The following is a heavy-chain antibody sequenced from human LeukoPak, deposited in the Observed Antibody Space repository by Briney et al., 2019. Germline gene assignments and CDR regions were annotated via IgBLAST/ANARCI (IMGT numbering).Heavy chain of an antibody. CDR1: GFTFSTYA. V-gene: IGHV3-64D*09. Sequence: GGSLRLSCSASGFTFSTYAMHWVRQAPGKGLEYVSSVSSNVYSTHYADSVKGRFAISRDNSKNTLYLQMSSLRTEDTAVYYCVKDSKSSGWYVPPNFDYWGQRTLVTVSS. D-gene: IGHD6-19*01. J-gene: IGHJ4*02. CDR3: VKDSKSSGWYVPPNFDY. CDR2: VSSNVYST.